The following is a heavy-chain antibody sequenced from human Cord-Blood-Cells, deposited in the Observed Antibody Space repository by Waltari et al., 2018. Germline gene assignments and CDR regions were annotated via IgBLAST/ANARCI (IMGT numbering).Heavy chain of an antibody. CDR2: INHSGST. V-gene: IGHV4-34*01. J-gene: IGHJ4*02. CDR1: GGSFSGYY. CDR3: ARDRTGRQLLWFGESPYYFDY. Sequence: QWGAGLLKPSETLSLTCAVYGGSFSGYYWSWIRQPPGKGLEWIGEINHSGSTNYNPSLKSRVTISVDTSKNQFSLKLSSVTAADTAVYYCARDRTGRQLLWFGESPYYFDYWGQGTLVTVSS. D-gene: IGHD3-10*01.